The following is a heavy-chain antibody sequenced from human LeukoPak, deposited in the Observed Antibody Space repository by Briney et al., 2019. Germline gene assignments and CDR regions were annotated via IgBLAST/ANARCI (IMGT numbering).Heavy chain of an antibody. J-gene: IGHJ3*02. CDR1: GFTFSRHG. D-gene: IGHD3-16*01. Sequence: GGSLRLSCAASGFTFSRHGMHWVRQAPGKGLEWVAFIRFDGNYKYYADSVKGRFTVSRDNSKNTLYVQMNSLRADDTSVYYCATTSRRGRIDFSDAFDIWGHGTMVTVSS. CDR2: IRFDGNYK. V-gene: IGHV3-30*02. CDR3: ATTSRRGRIDFSDAFDI.